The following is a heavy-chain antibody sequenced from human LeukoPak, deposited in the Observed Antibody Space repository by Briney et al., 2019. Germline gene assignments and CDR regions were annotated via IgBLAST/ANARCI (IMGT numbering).Heavy chain of an antibody. V-gene: IGHV4-39*01. Sequence: SETLSLTCTVSGGSISSSSYYWGWIRQPPGKGLEWIGSIYYSGSTYYNPSLKSRVTISVDTSKNQFSLKLSSVIAADTAVYYCARHIYVWGSYPDYWGQGTLVTVSS. J-gene: IGHJ4*02. CDR1: GGSISSSSYY. CDR3: ARHIYVWGSYPDY. D-gene: IGHD3-16*02. CDR2: IYYSGST.